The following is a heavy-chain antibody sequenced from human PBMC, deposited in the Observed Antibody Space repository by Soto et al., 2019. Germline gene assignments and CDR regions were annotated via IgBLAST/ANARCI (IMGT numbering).Heavy chain of an antibody. V-gene: IGHV4-59*01. Sequence: WTWIRQPPGTGLEWIGYIFYSGTTTYSPSLKSRATISLDTSKNQFSLRLSSVTAADTAVYYWAGDYGDYNFDYWGQGNLVTVSS. J-gene: IGHJ4*02. CDR2: IFYSGTT. CDR3: AGDYGDYNFDY. D-gene: IGHD4-17*01.